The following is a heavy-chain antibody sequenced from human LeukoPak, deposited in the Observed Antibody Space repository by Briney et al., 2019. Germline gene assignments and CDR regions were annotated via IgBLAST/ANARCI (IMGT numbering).Heavy chain of an antibody. D-gene: IGHD3-22*01. J-gene: IGHJ4*02. CDR2: INPSGGST. Sequence: ASVKASCKASGYTFTRYYMHWVRQAPGQGLEWMGIINPSGGSTSYAQKFQGRVTMTRDTSTSTVYMELSSLRAEDTAVYYCARQMSGGYYSFGYWGQGTLVTVSS. CDR1: GYTFTRYY. V-gene: IGHV1-46*01. CDR3: ARQMSGGYYSFGY.